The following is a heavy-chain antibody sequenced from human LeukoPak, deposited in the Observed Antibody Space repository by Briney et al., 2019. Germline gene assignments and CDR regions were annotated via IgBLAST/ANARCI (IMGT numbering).Heavy chain of an antibody. V-gene: IGHV1-8*01. CDR3: ARGRLLWFGELLGNDY. Sequence: ASVKVSCKASGYTFTSYDINWVRQATGRGLEWMGWMNPNSGNTGYAQKFQGRVTMTRNTSISTAYMELSSLRSEDTAVYYCARGRLLWFGELLGNDYWGQGTLVTVSS. CDR2: MNPNSGNT. J-gene: IGHJ4*02. D-gene: IGHD3-10*01. CDR1: GYTFTSYD.